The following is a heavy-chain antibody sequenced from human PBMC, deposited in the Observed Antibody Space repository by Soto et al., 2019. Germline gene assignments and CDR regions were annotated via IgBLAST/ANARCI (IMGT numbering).Heavy chain of an antibody. D-gene: IGHD3-10*01. V-gene: IGHV1-8*01. J-gene: IGHJ4*02. CDR3: ARGRASGSYYLLDY. Sequence: GASVKVSCKASGDTFTTYDINWVRQATGHGLEWMGWINPNSGNIGYAQRFQCRVTMTRDTAIRTAYMEVSSLRSDDTAVYYCARGRASGSYYLLDYWGQGTLVTVSS. CDR1: GDTFTTYD. CDR2: INPNSGNI.